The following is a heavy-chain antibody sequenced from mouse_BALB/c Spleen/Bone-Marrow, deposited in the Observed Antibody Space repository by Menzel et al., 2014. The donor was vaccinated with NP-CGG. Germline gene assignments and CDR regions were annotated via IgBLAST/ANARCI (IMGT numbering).Heavy chain of an antibody. CDR1: GSSLTSYG. CDR2: IWAGGST. D-gene: IGHD2-4*01. J-gene: IGHJ3*01. V-gene: IGHV2-9*02. Sequence: VQLQQSGPGLVAPSQSLSITCTVSGSSLTSYGVHRVRQPPGKGLEWLGVIWAGGSTNYNSALMSRLSISKDNSKSQVFLKMNSLQTDDTAMYYCASPIYYDYPLFAYWGQGTLVTVSA. CDR3: ASPIYYDYPLFAY.